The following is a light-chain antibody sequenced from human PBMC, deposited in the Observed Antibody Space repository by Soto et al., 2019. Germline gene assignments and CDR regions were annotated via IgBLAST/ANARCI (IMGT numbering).Light chain of an antibody. V-gene: IGKV3-11*01. Sequence: EIVLTHSPAAVSLSPGVRATLSCGASQSVSSYLAWYQQKPGQAPRLLIYDASNRATGIPARFSGSGSGTDFTLTISSLEPEDFAVYYCQQRSNWPWPFGQGTKVAIK. CDR2: DAS. CDR3: QQRSNWPWP. CDR1: QSVSSY. J-gene: IGKJ1*01.